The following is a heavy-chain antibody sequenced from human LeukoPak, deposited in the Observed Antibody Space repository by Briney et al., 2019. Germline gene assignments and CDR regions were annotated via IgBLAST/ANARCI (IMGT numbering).Heavy chain of an antibody. D-gene: IGHD3-10*01. CDR3: ARNRLYGSGSGDFNC. Sequence: SETLSLTCTVSGGSVSSGDFYWSWIRQPPGKGLEWIGYIYNSVSTNYSPSLKSRVTISVDTSQNQFSLKLSSVTAADTAAYYCARNRLYGSGSGDFNCWGQGTLVTVSS. V-gene: IGHV4-61*08. CDR1: GGSVSSGDFY. J-gene: IGHJ4*02. CDR2: IYNSVST.